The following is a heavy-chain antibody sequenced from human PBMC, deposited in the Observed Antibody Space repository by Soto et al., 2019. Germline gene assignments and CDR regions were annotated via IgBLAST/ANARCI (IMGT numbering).Heavy chain of an antibody. CDR2: ISGTGGST. CDR1: GFTFNSYA. V-gene: IGHV3-23*01. Sequence: EVQLLESWGGLVQQGGSLRLSCAASGFTFNSYAMTWVRQAPGKGLQWVPIISGTGGSTYYEYSGQGRFTNYRDNSKNRLYLQMNSLRSDDTAVYYCSKADSYYDSSGYYLEYFHHLGQGTLVIVSS. J-gene: IGHJ1*01. CDR3: SKADSYYDSSGYYLEYFHH. D-gene: IGHD3-22*01.